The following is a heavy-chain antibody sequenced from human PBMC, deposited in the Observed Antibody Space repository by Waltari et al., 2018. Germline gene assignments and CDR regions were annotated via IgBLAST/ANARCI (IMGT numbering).Heavy chain of an antibody. V-gene: IGHV4-39*01. CDR3: ASKRGYSGYASFISDY. Sequence: QLQLQESGPGLVKPSETLSLTCTVSGGSITSNNHYWGWIRQPPGKGPAWIGSIYYSGRPTHHPSLQSRVTISIDTSTNQFSLKLTSVTAADTAVYFCASKRGYSGYASFISDYWGQGTLVTVSS. CDR1: GGSITSNNHY. CDR2: IYYSGRP. J-gene: IGHJ4*02. D-gene: IGHD5-12*01.